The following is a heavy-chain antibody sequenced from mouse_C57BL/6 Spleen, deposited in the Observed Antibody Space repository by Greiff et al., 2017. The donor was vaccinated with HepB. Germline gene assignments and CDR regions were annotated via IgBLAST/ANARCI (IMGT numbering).Heavy chain of an antibody. D-gene: IGHD4-1*02. CDR3: ARSTGTYYAMDY. CDR2: INPGSGGT. J-gene: IGHJ4*01. Sequence: VQLVESGAELVRPGTSVKVSCKASGYAFTNYLIEWVKQRPGQGLEWIGVINPGSGGTNYNEKFKGKATLTADKSSSTAYMQLSSLTSEDSAVYFCARSTGTYYAMDYWGQGTSVTVSS. V-gene: IGHV1-54*01. CDR1: GYAFTNYL.